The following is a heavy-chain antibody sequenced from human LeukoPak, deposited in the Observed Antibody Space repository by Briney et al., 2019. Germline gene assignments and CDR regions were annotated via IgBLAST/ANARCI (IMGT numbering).Heavy chain of an antibody. CDR2: MNPNSGNT. D-gene: IGHD6-6*01. CDR1: GYTFTSYD. Sequence: ASAKVSCKASGYTFTSYDINWVRQATGQGLEWMGWMNPNSGNTGYAQKVQGRVTMTSNTSISTDYMELSSLRSEDTAVYYCARGKSARRSYYHGMDVWGQGTTVTVSS. V-gene: IGHV1-8*01. CDR3: ARGKSARRSYYHGMDV. J-gene: IGHJ6*02.